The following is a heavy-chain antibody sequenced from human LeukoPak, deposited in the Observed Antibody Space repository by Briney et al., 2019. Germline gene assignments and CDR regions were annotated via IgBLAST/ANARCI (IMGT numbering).Heavy chain of an antibody. CDR1: GGSISSGGYS. CDR3: ASHADDYDYVWGSYRPSRYYFDY. Sequence: SQTLSLTCTVSGGSISSGGYSWSWIRQHPGKGLEWIGYIYYSGSTYYNPSLKSRVTISVDTSKNQFSLKLSSVTAADTAVYYCASHADDYDYVWGSYRPSRYYFDYWGQGTLVTVSS. V-gene: IGHV4-31*03. J-gene: IGHJ4*02. D-gene: IGHD3-16*02. CDR2: IYYSGST.